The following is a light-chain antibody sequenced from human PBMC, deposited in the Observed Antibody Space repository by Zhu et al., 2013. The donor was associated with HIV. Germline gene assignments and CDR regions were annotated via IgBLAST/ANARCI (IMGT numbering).Light chain of an antibody. CDR2: GAS. CDR1: QSIRNNY. J-gene: IGKJ3*01. V-gene: IGKV3-20*01. Sequence: ELVLTQSPGTLSLSPGERVTLSCRASQSIRNNYLAWYQQKPGQAPRLLIYGASSRATGIPDRFSGSGSGTDFILTISRLEPEDFATYYCQHANSFPFTFGPGTKVDFK. CDR3: QHANSFPFT.